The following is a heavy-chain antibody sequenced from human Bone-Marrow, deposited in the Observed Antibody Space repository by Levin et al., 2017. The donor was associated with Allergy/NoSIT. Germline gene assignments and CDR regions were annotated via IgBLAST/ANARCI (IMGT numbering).Heavy chain of an antibody. CDR3: ATRHSYGPYDSEY. Sequence: GASVKVSCRASGGSLRSVVINWVRQAPGQGLECMGGIITPFGTPNFAQKFQGRLTISADESTNTAFMELTSLRSEDTAVYYCATRHSYGPYDSEYWGQGTLITVSS. CDR2: IITPFGTP. J-gene: IGHJ4*02. V-gene: IGHV1-69*13. CDR1: GGSLRSVV. D-gene: IGHD3-10*01.